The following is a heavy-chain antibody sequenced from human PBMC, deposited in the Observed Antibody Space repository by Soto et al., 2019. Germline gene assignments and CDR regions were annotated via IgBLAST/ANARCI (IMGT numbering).Heavy chain of an antibody. CDR2: TYYRSKWYN. V-gene: IGHV6-1*01. J-gene: IGHJ6*02. D-gene: IGHD6-13*01. CDR3: ARFMAAGTFYYYGMDV. Sequence: SQTLSLTCAISGDSVSSNSAAWNWIRQSPSRGLEWLGRTYYRSKWYNDYAVSVKSRIAINPDTSKNQFSLQLNSVTPEDTAVYYCARFMAAGTFYYYGMDVWGQGTTVTVSS. CDR1: GDSVSSNSAA.